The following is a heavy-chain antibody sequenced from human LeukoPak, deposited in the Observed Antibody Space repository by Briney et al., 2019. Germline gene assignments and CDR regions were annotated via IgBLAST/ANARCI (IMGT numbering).Heavy chain of an antibody. CDR1: GYTFIAYY. D-gene: IGHD6-6*01. CDR3: ARKGTIAARRSAYNWFDP. V-gene: IGHV1-2*02. Sequence: ASVKVSCKASGYTFIAYYMHWVRQAPGQGLEWMGWINPNSGGTEYAQKFQGRVTMTRDTSISTAYMELSRLRSDDTAVYYCARKGTIAARRSAYNWFDPWGQGTLVTVSS. CDR2: INPNSGGT. J-gene: IGHJ5*02.